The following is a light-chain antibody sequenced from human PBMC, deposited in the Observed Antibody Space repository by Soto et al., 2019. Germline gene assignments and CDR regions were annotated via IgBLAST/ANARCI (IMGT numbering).Light chain of an antibody. V-gene: IGLV2-14*01. CDR3: SSYTSGSTLVV. J-gene: IGLJ2*01. CDR1: SSDVGAYNY. CDR2: EVT. Sequence: QSALTQPASVSGSPGQSITISCTGSSSDVGAYNYVSWYQQHPGKAPRLMIYEVTNRPSGVSNRFSGSKSGNTASLTISGLRADDDADYYCSSYTSGSTLVVFGGGTKLTVL.